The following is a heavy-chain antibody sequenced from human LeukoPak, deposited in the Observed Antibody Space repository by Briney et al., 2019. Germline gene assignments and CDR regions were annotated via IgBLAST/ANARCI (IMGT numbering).Heavy chain of an antibody. CDR3: ARDGNYMDV. CDR1: GYTFTSYG. J-gene: IGHJ6*03. Sequence: SVKVSCKASGYTFTSYGISWVRQAPGQGLEWMGRVVPVSGTADYAQNFQGRVTITADESTHTAYMELSSLRSEDTAIYYCARDGNYMDVWGKGTTVTVS. V-gene: IGHV1-69*13. CDR2: VVPVSGTA.